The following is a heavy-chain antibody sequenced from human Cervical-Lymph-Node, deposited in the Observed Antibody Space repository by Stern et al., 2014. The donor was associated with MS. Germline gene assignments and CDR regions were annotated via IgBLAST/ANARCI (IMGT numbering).Heavy chain of an antibody. J-gene: IGHJ4*02. D-gene: IGHD1-14*01. CDR2: IIPVVGIS. CDR1: GGSFSSYT. CDR3: ATTNPQTGADDR. V-gene: IGHV1-69*09. Sequence: VQLVESGAEVKKPGSSVKVSCKASGGSFSSYTFNWVRQAPGQGLEWLGRIIPVVGISDYTQRSRGRVTFSADKSTSTAFMELTSLRSEDTALYFCATTNPQTGADDRWGQGTLVIVSS.